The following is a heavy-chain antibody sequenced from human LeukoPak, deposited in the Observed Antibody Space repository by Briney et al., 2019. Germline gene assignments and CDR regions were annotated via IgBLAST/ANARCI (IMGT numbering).Heavy chain of an antibody. D-gene: IGHD6-13*01. CDR1: GLTFSSYG. J-gene: IGHJ4*02. CDR2: ISSSGSI. Sequence: GGSLRLSCAVSGLTFSSYGMHWVSQAPGKGLEWVSYISSSGSIYYADSVKGRFTISRDNAKNSLYLQMNSLRAEDTAVYYCAREVTGGSSWLFDYWGQGTLVTVSS. CDR3: AREVTGGSSWLFDY. V-gene: IGHV3-48*03.